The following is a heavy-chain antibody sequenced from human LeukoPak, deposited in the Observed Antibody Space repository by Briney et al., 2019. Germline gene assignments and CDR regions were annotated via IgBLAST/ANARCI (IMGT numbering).Heavy chain of an antibody. CDR3: ARYLGDWNYGALFDY. J-gene: IGHJ4*02. CDR2: IKQDGSEK. CDR1: GFTFSGYW. Sequence: PGGSLRLSCAASGFTFSGYWMSWVRQAPGKGLEWVANIKQDGSEKYYVDSVKGRFTISRDNAKNSLYLQMNSLRAEDTAVYYCARYLGDWNYGALFDYWGQGTLVTVSS. D-gene: IGHD1-7*01. V-gene: IGHV3-7*01.